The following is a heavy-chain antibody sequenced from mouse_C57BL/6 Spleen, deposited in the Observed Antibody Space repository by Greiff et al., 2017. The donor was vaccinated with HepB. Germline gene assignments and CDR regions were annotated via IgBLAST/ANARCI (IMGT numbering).Heavy chain of an antibody. V-gene: IGHV1-53*01. CDR1: GYTFTSYW. CDR2: INPSNGGT. CDR3: APYGSSYEWYFDV. D-gene: IGHD1-1*01. Sequence: QVQLQQSGTELVKPGASVKLSCKASGYTFTSYWMHWVKQRPGQGLEWIGNINPSNGGTNYNEKFKSKATLTVDKSSSTAYMQLSSLTSEDSAVYYCAPYGSSYEWYFDVWGTGTTVTVSS. J-gene: IGHJ1*03.